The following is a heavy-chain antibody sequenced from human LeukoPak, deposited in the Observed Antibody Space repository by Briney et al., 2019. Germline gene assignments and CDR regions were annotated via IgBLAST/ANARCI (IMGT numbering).Heavy chain of an antibody. V-gene: IGHV3-30*18. Sequence: GGSLRLSCAASGFTFSSYGMHWVRQAPGKGLEWVAVISYDGSNKYYADSVKGRFTISRDNSKNTLYLQMNSLRAEDTAVYCCAKDAADGYAFDIWGQGTMVTVSS. J-gene: IGHJ3*02. CDR1: GFTFSSYG. D-gene: IGHD6-13*01. CDR2: ISYDGSNK. CDR3: AKDAADGYAFDI.